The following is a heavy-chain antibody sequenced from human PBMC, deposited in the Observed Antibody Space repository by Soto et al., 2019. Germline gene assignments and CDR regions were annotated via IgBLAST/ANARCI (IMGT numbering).Heavy chain of an antibody. J-gene: IGHJ4*02. CDR2: ISYDGKVA. CDR3: AKEGTITNWYFDY. CDR1: GFTFSSYG. V-gene: IGHV3-30*18. D-gene: IGHD1-1*01. Sequence: QVQLVESGGGVVQPGRSLRLSCAASGFTFSSYGMHWVRQAPGKGLEWVTVISYDGKVAYYADSVKGRFTISRDNSKNTLYLQMNSLRTEDTAMYYCAKEGTITNWYFDYWGQVTLVTVSS.